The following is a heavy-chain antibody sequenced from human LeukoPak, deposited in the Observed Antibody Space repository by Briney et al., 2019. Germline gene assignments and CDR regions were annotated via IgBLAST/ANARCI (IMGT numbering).Heavy chain of an antibody. V-gene: IGHV3-23*01. CDR2: ISGSGGST. Sequence: GGSLRLSCAASGFTFSSYAMSWVRQAPGKGLEWVSAISGSGGSTYYADSVKGRFTISRDNSKNTLYLQMNSLRAEDTAVYYCAKDGWGGSYSHLIYFDYWGQGTLVTVSS. J-gene: IGHJ4*02. CDR1: GFTFSSYA. D-gene: IGHD1-26*01. CDR3: AKDGWGGSYSHLIYFDY.